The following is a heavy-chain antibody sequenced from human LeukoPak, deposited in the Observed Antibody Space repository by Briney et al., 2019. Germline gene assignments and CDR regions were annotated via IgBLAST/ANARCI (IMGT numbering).Heavy chain of an antibody. J-gene: IGHJ6*03. CDR1: GGSISSYY. V-gene: IGHV4-59*01. CDR3: ARVSQERYYYYYMDV. Sequence: SETLSLTCTVSGGSISSYYWSWIRQPPGKGLEWIGYIYYSGSTNYKPSLKSRVTISVDTSKNQFSLKLSSVTAADTAVYYCARVSQERYYYYYMDVWGKGTTVTLSS. CDR2: IYYSGST. D-gene: IGHD1-1*01.